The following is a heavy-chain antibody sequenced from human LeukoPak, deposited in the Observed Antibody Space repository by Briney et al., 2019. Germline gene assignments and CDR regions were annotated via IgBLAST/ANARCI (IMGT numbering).Heavy chain of an antibody. CDR2: IYTSGST. Sequence: PSETLSLTCTVSGGSISSYYWSWIRQPAGKGLEWIGRIYTSGSTNYNPSLKSRVTISVDTSKNQFSLKLSSVTAADTAVYYCARDQYYYDSSAYLFDYWGQGTLVTVSS. J-gene: IGHJ4*02. V-gene: IGHV4-4*07. CDR1: GGSISSYY. CDR3: ARDQYYYDSSAYLFDY. D-gene: IGHD3-22*01.